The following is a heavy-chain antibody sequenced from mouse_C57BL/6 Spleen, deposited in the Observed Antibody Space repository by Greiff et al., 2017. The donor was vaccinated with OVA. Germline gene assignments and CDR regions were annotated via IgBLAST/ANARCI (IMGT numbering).Heavy chain of an antibody. CDR3: TRANYYGSDYFDY. J-gene: IGHJ2*01. CDR1: GFTFSSYA. V-gene: IGHV5-9-1*02. D-gene: IGHD1-1*01. Sequence: EVKLMESGEGLVKPGGSLKLSCAASGFTFSSYAMSWVRQTPETRLEWVAYISSGGDYIYYADTVKGRFTISRDNARNTLYLQMSSLKSEDTAMYYCTRANYYGSDYFDYWGQGTTLTVSS. CDR2: ISSGGDYI.